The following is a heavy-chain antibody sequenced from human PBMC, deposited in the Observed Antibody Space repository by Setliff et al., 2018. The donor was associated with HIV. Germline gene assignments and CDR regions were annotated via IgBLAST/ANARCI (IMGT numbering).Heavy chain of an antibody. Sequence: TSETLSLTCTVSGASIGSGHSYWSWIRQHPGKGLEWIGNIYYNGSGYHNPSLKSRVTISVDTSKNQFSLNLRSVTAADTAVYYCASWGRARRANYNFWSGSSWFGPWGQGILVTVSS. V-gene: IGHV4-31*03. CDR2: IYYNGSG. J-gene: IGHJ5*02. D-gene: IGHD3-3*01. CDR3: ASWGRARRANYNFWSGSSWFGP. CDR1: GASIGSGHSY.